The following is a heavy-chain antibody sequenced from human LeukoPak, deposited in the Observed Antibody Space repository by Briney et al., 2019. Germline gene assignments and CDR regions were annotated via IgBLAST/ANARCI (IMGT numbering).Heavy chain of an antibody. V-gene: IGHV1-18*01. D-gene: IGHD3-10*01. J-gene: IGHJ5*02. CDR1: GYTFTSYG. Sequence: ASVKVSCKASGYTFTSYGISWVRQAPGQGLEWMGWISAYNGNTNYAQKLQGRVTMTTDTSTSTAYMELSRLRSDDTAVYYCARDKRNYYGSGSYYFWFDPWGQGTLVTVSS. CDR2: ISAYNGNT. CDR3: ARDKRNYYGSGSYYFWFDP.